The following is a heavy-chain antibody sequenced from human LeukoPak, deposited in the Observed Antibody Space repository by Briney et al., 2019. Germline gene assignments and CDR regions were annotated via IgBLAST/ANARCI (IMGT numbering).Heavy chain of an antibody. Sequence: SETLSLTCAVYGGSFSGYYWSWIRQPPGKGLEWIGEINHSGSTNYNPSLKSRVTISVDTSKNQFSLKLSSVTAADTAVYYCARVLDSSGYYYGFDPWRQGTLVTVSS. CDR3: ARVLDSSGYYYGFDP. J-gene: IGHJ5*02. CDR2: INHSGST. V-gene: IGHV4-34*01. CDR1: GGSFSGYY. D-gene: IGHD3-22*01.